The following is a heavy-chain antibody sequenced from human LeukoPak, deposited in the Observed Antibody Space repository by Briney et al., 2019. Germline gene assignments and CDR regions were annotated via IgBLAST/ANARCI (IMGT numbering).Heavy chain of an antibody. Sequence: SETLSLTCTNSVGSISSYYWSWIRQPAGKGLEWIGRIYTSGSTNYNPSLKSRVTMSVDTSKNQFSLKLSSVTAADTAVYYCARVSTVYAFDIWGQGTMVTVSS. V-gene: IGHV4-4*07. D-gene: IGHD4-17*01. CDR2: IYTSGST. CDR3: ARVSTVYAFDI. CDR1: VGSISSYY. J-gene: IGHJ3*02.